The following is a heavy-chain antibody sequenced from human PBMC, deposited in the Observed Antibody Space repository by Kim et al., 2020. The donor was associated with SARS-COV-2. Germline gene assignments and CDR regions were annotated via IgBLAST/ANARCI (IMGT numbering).Heavy chain of an antibody. CDR2: ITYDGNNK. Sequence: GGSLRLSCAASGFTFSVFGMHWVCQAPGKGLEWVAVITYDGNNKYYADSVKGRFTISRDNSKNTLYLQMNSLRAEDTAVYYCAREKQQPDYWGQGTLVTVSS. CDR3: AREKQQPDY. CDR1: GFTFSVFG. D-gene: IGHD6-13*01. V-gene: IGHV3-30*19. J-gene: IGHJ4*02.